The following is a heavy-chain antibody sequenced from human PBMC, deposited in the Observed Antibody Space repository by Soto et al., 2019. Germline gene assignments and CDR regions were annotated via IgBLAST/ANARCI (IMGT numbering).Heavy chain of an antibody. CDR1: GFTFSSYS. CDR2: ISSSSSYI. D-gene: IGHD3-10*01. J-gene: IGHJ6*02. Sequence: PGGSLRLSCAASGFTFSSYSMNWVRQAPGKGLEWVSSISSSSSYIYYADSVKGRFTISRDNAKNSLYLQMNSLRAEDTAVHYCASALDYYGSEPYYYGMDVWGQGTTVTVSS. V-gene: IGHV3-21*01. CDR3: ASALDYYGSEPYYYGMDV.